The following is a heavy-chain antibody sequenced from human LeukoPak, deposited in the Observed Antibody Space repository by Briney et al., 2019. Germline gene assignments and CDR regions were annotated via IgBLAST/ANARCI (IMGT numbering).Heavy chain of an antibody. V-gene: IGHV4-30-2*01. CDR2: IYHSGST. Sequence: RTSETLSLTCAVSGGSISSGGYSWSWIRQPPGKGLEWIGYIYHSGSTYYNPSLKSRVTISVDRSKNQFSLKLSSVTAADTAVYYCARVGGGDYAFDYWGQGTLVTVSS. CDR3: ARVGGGDYAFDY. J-gene: IGHJ4*02. D-gene: IGHD4-17*01. CDR1: GGSISSGGYS.